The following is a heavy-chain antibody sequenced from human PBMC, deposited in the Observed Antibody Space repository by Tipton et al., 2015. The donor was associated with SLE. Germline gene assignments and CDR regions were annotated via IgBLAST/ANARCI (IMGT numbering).Heavy chain of an antibody. CDR1: GFTFSSYA. J-gene: IGHJ3*02. CDR3: AKEGVTGGAFDI. D-gene: IGHD3-10*01. CDR2: IYSGGST. V-gene: IGHV3-23*03. Sequence: SLRLSCAASGFTFSSYAMSWVRQAPGKGPEWASVIYSGGSTYYADSVKGRFTISRDNSKNTLYLQMNSLRAEDTAVYYCAKEGVTGGAFDIWGQGTMVTVSS.